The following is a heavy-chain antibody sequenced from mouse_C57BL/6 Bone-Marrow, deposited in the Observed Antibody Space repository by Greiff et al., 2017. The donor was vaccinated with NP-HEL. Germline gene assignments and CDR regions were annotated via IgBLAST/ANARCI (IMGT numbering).Heavy chain of an antibody. CDR2: ISDGGSYT. Sequence: EVKLQESGGGLVKPGGSLKLSCAASGFTFSSYAMSWVRQTPEKRLAWVATISDGGSYTYYPDNVKGRFTISRDNAKNNLYLQMSHLKSEDTAMYYCARDATAQATGYYAMDYWGQGTSVTVSS. D-gene: IGHD3-2*02. CDR1: GFTFSSYA. CDR3: ARDATAQATGYYAMDY. V-gene: IGHV5-4*01. J-gene: IGHJ4*01.